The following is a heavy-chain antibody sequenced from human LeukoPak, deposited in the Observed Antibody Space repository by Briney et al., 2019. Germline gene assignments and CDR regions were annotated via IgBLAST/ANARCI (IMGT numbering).Heavy chain of an antibody. CDR3: ARHKSSGTYPLDY. Sequence: PSETLSLTCTVSGGSISSYYWSWIRQPPGKGLEWIGYIYYSGSTNYNPSLKSRVTISVDTSKNQFSLKLSSVTAADTAVYYCARHKSSGTYPLDYWGQGSLVAVSS. CDR2: IYYSGST. V-gene: IGHV4-59*01. J-gene: IGHJ4*02. CDR1: GGSISSYY. D-gene: IGHD1-26*01.